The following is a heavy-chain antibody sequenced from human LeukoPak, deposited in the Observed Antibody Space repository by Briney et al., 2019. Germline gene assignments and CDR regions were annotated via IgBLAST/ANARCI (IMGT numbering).Heavy chain of an antibody. CDR2: INHSGST. D-gene: IGHD1-26*01. CDR1: GGFLSGYY. J-gene: IGHJ4*02. V-gene: IGHV4-34*01. Sequence: SETLSLACAVYGGFLSGYYWSWIRQPPGKGLEWIGEINHSGSTNYNPSLKSRVTISVDTSKNQFSLKLSSVTAADTAVYYCARGLGGSYSDYWGQGTLVTVSS. CDR3: ARGLGGSYSDY.